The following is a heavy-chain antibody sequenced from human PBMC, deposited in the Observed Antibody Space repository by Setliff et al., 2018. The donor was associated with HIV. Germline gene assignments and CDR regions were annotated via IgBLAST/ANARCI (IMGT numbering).Heavy chain of an antibody. V-gene: IGHV4-4*09. D-gene: IGHD2-21*02. Sequence: PSETLSLTCTVSGGSISSYYWSWIRQPPGKGLEWIGYIYTSGSTNYNPSLKSRVTISLDTSKNQFSLKLTSVTAADTAVYYCARLSGDYYFDYWGQGTLVTVSS. CDR2: IYTSGST. CDR3: ARLSGDYYFDY. J-gene: IGHJ4*02. CDR1: GGSISSYY.